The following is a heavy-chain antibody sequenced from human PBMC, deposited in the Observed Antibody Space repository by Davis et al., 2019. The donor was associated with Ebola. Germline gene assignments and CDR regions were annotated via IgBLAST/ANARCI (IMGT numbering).Heavy chain of an antibody. J-gene: IGHJ6*02. Sequence: GESLKISCAASGFTFSSYAMSWVRQAPGKGLEWVSAISGSGGSTYYADSVKGRFTISRDNSKNTPYLQMNSLRAEDTAVYYCAKDIIPCSGGSCYYRKYYHYGMDVWGQGTTVTVSS. CDR3: AKDIIPCSGGSCYYRKYYHYGMDV. V-gene: IGHV3-23*01. D-gene: IGHD2-15*01. CDR2: ISGSGGST. CDR1: GFTFSSYA.